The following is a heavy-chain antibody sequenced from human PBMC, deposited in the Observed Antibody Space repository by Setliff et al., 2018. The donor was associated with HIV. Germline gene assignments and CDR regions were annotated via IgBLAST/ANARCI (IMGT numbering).Heavy chain of an antibody. CDR3: TRGPLKTYYFDY. V-gene: IGHV3-49*04. Sequence: GESLKISCTASGFTFGDYAMSWVRQAPGKGLEWVGFIRSKAYGGTTEYAASVKGRFTISRDDSKSIAYLQMNSLKTEDTAVYYCTRGPLKTYYFDYWGQGTLVTVSS. CDR2: IRSKAYGGTT. J-gene: IGHJ4*02. CDR1: GFTFGDYA.